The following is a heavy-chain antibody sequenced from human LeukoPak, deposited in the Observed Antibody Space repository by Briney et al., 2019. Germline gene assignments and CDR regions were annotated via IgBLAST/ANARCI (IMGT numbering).Heavy chain of an antibody. V-gene: IGHV1-69*13. CDR1: GGTFSSYA. CDR2: IIPIFGTA. D-gene: IGHD6-19*01. Sequence: ASVKVSCKASGGTFSSYAISWVRQAPGQGLEWMGGIIPIFGTANYAQKFQGRVTITADESTSTAYMEPSSLRSEDTAVYYCAREPGAVAGINEAESYLDYWGQGTLVTVSS. CDR3: AREPGAVAGINEAESYLDY. J-gene: IGHJ4*02.